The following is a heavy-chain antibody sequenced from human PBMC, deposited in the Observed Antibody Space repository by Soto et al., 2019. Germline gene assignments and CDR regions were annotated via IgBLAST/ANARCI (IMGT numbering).Heavy chain of an antibody. CDR1: GYSFVSYR. CDR3: ASGSRDGTYIDF. V-gene: IGHV1-18*01. CDR2: ISAYDANT. Sequence: QVQLVQSGAEVRKPGASVKVSCKTSGYSFVSYRISWVRQAPGQGLEWMGWISAYDANTNYAEEFQDRITMTIDTSTNTAYMELRSLKSDDTGVYYCASGSRDGTYIDFWGQGSLVTVSS. J-gene: IGHJ4*02.